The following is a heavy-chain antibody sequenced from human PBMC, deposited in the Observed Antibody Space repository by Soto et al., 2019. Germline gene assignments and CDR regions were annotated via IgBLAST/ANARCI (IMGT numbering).Heavy chain of an antibody. J-gene: IGHJ6*02. V-gene: IGHV6-1*01. Sequence: SQTLSLTFAISGDSVSSNNAAWNWIRQSPSRGLEWLGRTYYRSKWYNDYAVSVKSRISFNPDTSKNQFSLQMKSVIPEDTAVYYCARAKEYSSSSGMDVWGQGTTVTVSS. CDR2: TYYRSKWYN. D-gene: IGHD6-6*01. CDR1: GDSVSSNNAA. CDR3: ARAKEYSSSSGMDV.